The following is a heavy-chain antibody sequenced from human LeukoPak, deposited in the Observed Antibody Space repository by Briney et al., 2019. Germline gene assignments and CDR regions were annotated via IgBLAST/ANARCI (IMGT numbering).Heavy chain of an antibody. CDR3: ARNTYYYDSSGYYYPLIDY. CDR1: GYTFTSYD. Sequence: GASVKVSCKASGYTFTSYDINWVRQATGQGLEWMGLMNPNSGNTGYAQKFQGRVTITRNTSISTAYMELSSLRSEDTAVYYCARNTYYYDSSGYYYPLIDYWGQGTLVTVSS. V-gene: IGHV1-8*03. CDR2: MNPNSGNT. J-gene: IGHJ4*02. D-gene: IGHD3-22*01.